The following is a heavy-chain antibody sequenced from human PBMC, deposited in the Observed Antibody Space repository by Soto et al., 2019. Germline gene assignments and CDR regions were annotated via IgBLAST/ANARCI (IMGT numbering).Heavy chain of an antibody. D-gene: IGHD3-10*01. CDR3: AKFKSMVRGVIYYYYGMDV. CDR2: ISGSGGST. V-gene: IGHV3-23*01. CDR1: GFTFSSYA. J-gene: IGHJ6*02. Sequence: GGSLRLSCAASGFTFSSYAMSWVRQAPGKGLEWVSAISGSGGSTYYADSVKGRFTISRDNSKNPLYLQMNSLRAEDTAVYYCAKFKSMVRGVIYYYYGMDVWGQGTTVTVSS.